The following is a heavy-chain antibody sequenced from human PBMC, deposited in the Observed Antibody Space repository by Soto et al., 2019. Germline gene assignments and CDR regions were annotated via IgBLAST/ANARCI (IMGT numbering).Heavy chain of an antibody. CDR2: ISAYNGNI. J-gene: IGHJ4*02. CDR3: ARSGSSWNLREFVS. CDR1: AYTFTNYG. V-gene: IGHV1-18*01. D-gene: IGHD6-13*01. Sequence: QVQLVQSGGEVKKPGASVKVSCKASAYTFTNYGISWVRQAPGQGLEWMGWISAYNGNINSAQKFRGRVTMTTDTSTRSAYLEVRSLRSDDTAVYYCARSGSSWNLREFVSWGQRTLVTISS.